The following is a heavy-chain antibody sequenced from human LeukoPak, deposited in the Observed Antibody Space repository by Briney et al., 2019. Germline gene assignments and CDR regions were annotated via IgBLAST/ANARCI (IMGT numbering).Heavy chain of an antibody. CDR3: ARAGRDGYNYVEGYYYYYMDV. CDR1: GGSISSGSYY. V-gene: IGHV4-61*02. CDR2: IYTSGST. J-gene: IGHJ6*03. Sequence: PSETLSLTCTVSGGSISSGSYYWSWIRQPAGKGLEWIGRIYTSGSTDYNPSLKSRVTISVDTSKNQFSLKLSSVTAADTAVYYCARAGRDGYNYVEGYYYYYMDVWGKGTTVTVSS. D-gene: IGHD5-24*01.